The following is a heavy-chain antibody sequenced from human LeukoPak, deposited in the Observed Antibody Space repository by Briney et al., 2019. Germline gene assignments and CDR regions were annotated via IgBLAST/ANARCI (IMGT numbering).Heavy chain of an antibody. Sequence: ASVKVSCKASGGTFSSYAISWVRQAPGQGLEWMGGIIPIFGTANYAQKFQGRVTITADESTSTAYMELSSLKASDTAMYYCARHTSDSSSSEYFDYWGQGTLVTVSS. CDR3: ARHTSDSSSSEYFDY. D-gene: IGHD6-6*01. CDR2: IIPIFGTA. CDR1: GGTFSSYA. J-gene: IGHJ4*02. V-gene: IGHV1-69*13.